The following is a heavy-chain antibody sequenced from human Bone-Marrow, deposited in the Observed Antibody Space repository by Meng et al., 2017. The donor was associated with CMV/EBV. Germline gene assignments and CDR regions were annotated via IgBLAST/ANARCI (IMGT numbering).Heavy chain of an antibody. Sequence: ASVKVSCKASGYTFTGYYMHWVRQAPGQGLEWMGWFNPNSGGTNYAQKFQDRVTMTRDTSISTAYLELSRLRSVDTAVYYCARGTTSSLRALCYWGLGTLVTVSS. CDR3: ARGTTSSLRALCY. D-gene: IGHD2-2*01. V-gene: IGHV1-2*02. J-gene: IGHJ4*02. CDR2: FNPNSGGT. CDR1: GYTFTGYY.